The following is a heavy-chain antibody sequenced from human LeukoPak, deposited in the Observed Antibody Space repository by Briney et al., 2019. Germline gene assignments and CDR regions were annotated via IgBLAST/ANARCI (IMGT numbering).Heavy chain of an antibody. CDR1: GFTFSNYA. CDR2: ISGSGGTT. V-gene: IGHV3-23*01. CDR3: TKGSPLYGSSWPFDY. Sequence: GGSLRLSCAASGFTFSNYAMSWVRQAPGKGLEWASTISGSGGTTYYADSVKGRFTISRDNSKNTLYLQMNSLRAEDTAVYYCTKGSPLYGSSWPFDYWGQGILVTVSS. D-gene: IGHD6-13*01. J-gene: IGHJ4*02.